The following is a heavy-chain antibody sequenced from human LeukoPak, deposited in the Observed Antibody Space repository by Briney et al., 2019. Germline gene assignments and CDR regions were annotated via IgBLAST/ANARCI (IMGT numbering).Heavy chain of an antibody. Sequence: SETLSLTSAVSGGSISSSNWWSWVRQPPAKGLEWIGEIYHSGSTNYNPSLKSRVTISVAKSKSQFSLKLSSVTAADTAVYYCARDSGEIDYWGQGTLVTVSS. D-gene: IGHD3-10*01. CDR1: GGSISSSNW. J-gene: IGHJ4*02. CDR3: ARDSGEIDY. CDR2: IYHSGST. V-gene: IGHV4-4*02.